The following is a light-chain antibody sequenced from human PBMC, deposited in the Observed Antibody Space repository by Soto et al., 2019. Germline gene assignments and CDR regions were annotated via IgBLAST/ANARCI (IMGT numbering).Light chain of an antibody. CDR3: QQYGSSPSWT. CDR1: QSVSSSY. CDR2: GAS. Sequence: VLTQSPGTLSLSPGERATLSCRASQSVSSSYLAWYQQKPGQAPRLLIYGASSRATGIPDRFSDSGSGTDFTLTISRLEPEDFAVYYCQQYGSSPSWTFGQGTKVDIK. V-gene: IGKV3-20*01. J-gene: IGKJ1*01.